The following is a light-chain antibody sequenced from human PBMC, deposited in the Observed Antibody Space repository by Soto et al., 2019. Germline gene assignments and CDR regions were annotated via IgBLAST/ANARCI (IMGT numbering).Light chain of an antibody. Sequence: QSVLTQPASVSGSPGQSITISCTGSSSDVGGYDSVSWYQQHPDKAPKLLIYDVSHRPSGVPNRFSGSKSGNTASLTISGLQAEDEADYYCSSDTSSSTPVAFGGGTKVTVL. J-gene: IGLJ2*01. CDR2: DVS. V-gene: IGLV2-14*01. CDR3: SSDTSSSTPVA. CDR1: SSDVGGYDS.